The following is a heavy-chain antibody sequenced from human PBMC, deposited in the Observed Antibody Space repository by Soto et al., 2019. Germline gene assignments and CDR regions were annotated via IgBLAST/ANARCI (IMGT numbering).Heavy chain of an antibody. V-gene: IGHV1-18*01. CDR3: ARDREGEGSGSRHPAGDAFDI. Sequence: ASVKVSCKASGYTFTSYGISWVRQAPGQGLEWMGWISAYNGNTNYAQKLQGRVTMTTDKSTSTGYMELRSLRSDDTAVYYCARDREGEGSGSRHPAGDAFDIWGQGTMVTVSS. CDR1: GYTFTSYG. D-gene: IGHD3-10*01. CDR2: ISAYNGNT. J-gene: IGHJ3*02.